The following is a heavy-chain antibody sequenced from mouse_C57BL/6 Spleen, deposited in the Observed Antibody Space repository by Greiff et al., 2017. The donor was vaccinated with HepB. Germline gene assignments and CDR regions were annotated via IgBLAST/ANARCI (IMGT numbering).Heavy chain of an antibody. Sequence: QVQLQQSGAELVKPGASVKLSCKASGYTFTEYTIHWVKQRSGQGLEWIGWFYPGSGSIKYNEKFKDKATLTADKSSSTVYMERSRLTSEDSAVYFCARHEKAYSNYVPWFAYWGQGTLVTVSA. V-gene: IGHV1-62-2*01. J-gene: IGHJ3*01. CDR1: GYTFTEYT. D-gene: IGHD2-5*01. CDR3: ARHEKAYSNYVPWFAY. CDR2: FYPGSGSI.